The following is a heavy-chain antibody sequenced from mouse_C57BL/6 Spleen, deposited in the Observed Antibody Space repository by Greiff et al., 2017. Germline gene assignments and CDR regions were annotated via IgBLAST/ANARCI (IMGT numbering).Heavy chain of an antibody. CDR3: TREVDY. CDR1: GFTFSDAW. CDR2: IRNKANNHAT. J-gene: IGHJ4*01. Sequence: DVQLQESGGGLVRPGGSMKFSCAASGFTFSDAWMDWVRQSPEKGLEWVAEIRNKANNHATCYAESVKGMFNISRDDSKSSIYLQMNSLRAEYTGIYYCTREVDYWGQGTSVTVSS. V-gene: IGHV6-6*01.